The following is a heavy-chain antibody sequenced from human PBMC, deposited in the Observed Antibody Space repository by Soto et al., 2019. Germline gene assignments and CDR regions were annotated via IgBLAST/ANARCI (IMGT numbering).Heavy chain of an antibody. Sequence: PGGSLRLSCAASGFTFDDYGMSWVRQALGKGLEWVSGINWNGGSTGYADSVKGRFTISRDNAKNSLYLQMNSLRAEDTALYYCARGTYYDTLTGFDYWGQGTLVTVSS. V-gene: IGHV3-20*04. CDR1: GFTFDDYG. D-gene: IGHD3-9*01. J-gene: IGHJ4*02. CDR2: INWNGGST. CDR3: ARGTYYDTLTGFDY.